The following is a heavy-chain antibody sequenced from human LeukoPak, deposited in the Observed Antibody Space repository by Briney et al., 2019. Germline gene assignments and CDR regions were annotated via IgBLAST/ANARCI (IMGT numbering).Heavy chain of an antibody. Sequence: SGGSLRLSCAASGFTFSSYSMNWVRQAPGKGLEWVSCIFSRSESIFYADSVKGRFTISRDNAKNSLYLQMDSLRAEDTAVYYCARDFLHSSTSRPFDYWGQGTLVTVSS. J-gene: IGHJ4*02. CDR1: GFTFSSYS. CDR3: ARDFLHSSTSRPFDY. V-gene: IGHV3-21*01. CDR2: IFSRSESI. D-gene: IGHD2-2*01.